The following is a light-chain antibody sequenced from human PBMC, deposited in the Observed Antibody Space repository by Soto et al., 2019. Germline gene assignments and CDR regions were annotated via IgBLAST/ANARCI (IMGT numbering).Light chain of an antibody. CDR2: EVS. J-gene: IGLJ3*02. V-gene: IGLV2-14*01. Sequence: QSALTQPASVSGSPGQSITLSCTGTSSDVGGYNYVSWYQQHPGKAPKLMIYEVSNRPSGVSYRFSGSKSGNTASLTISGLQAEDEADYYCSSYTTSATRVFGGGTQLTVL. CDR1: SSDVGGYNY. CDR3: SSYTTSATRV.